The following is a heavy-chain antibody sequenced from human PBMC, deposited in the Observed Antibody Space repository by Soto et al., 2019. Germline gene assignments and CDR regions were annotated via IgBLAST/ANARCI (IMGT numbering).Heavy chain of an antibody. CDR1: GFSLSNASMG. CDR2: IFSNDEK. V-gene: IGHV2-26*01. D-gene: IGHD6-25*01. J-gene: IGHJ5*02. Sequence: QVTLKESGPVLVKPTETLTLTCTVSGFSLSNASMGVSWIRQPPGKALEWLAHIFSNDEKSSSTSLKSRLTTSKDTAKSQVVLTMTNMVPVDTATYYCARIARGSGWFDPWGQGTLVTVSS. CDR3: ARIARGSGWFDP.